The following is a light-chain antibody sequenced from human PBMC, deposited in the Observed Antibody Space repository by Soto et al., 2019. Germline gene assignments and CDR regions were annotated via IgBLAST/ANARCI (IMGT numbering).Light chain of an antibody. J-gene: IGKJ5*01. CDR3: QQRSNWPPIT. CDR2: DAS. CDR1: QSVSSY. V-gene: IGKV3-11*01. Sequence: EIVLTQSPVTLSLSPGERATLSCRASQSVSSYLAWYQQKPGQAPRLLTYDASNRATGIPARFSGSGSGTDFTLTVSSLEPEDFAVYYCQQRSNWPPITFGQGTRLENK.